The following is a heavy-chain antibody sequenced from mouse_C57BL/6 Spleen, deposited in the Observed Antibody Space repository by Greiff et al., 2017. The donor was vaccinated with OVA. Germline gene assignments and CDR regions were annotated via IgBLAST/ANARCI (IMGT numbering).Heavy chain of an antibody. CDR1: GYSFTSYY. CDR2: IYPGSGNT. CDR3: ARDSSGYVGDY. J-gene: IGHJ2*01. D-gene: IGHD3-2*02. Sequence: LQESGPELVKPGASVKISCKASGYSFTSYYIHWVKQRPGQGLEWIGWIYPGSGNTKYNEKFKGKATLTADTSSSTAYMQLSSLTSEDYAVYYCARDSSGYVGDYWGQGTTLTVSS. V-gene: IGHV1-66*01.